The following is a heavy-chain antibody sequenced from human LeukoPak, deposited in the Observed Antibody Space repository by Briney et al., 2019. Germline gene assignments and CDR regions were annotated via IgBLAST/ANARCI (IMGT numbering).Heavy chain of an antibody. Sequence: GGSLRLSCAASGFTFSTYPMHWVRQAPGKGLEWVAVISYDGSNKNYADSVKGRFTISRDNSKNTLYLRMNSLRAEDTAVYYCARDPVTYDYDNSVYQFDPWGQGTLVTVSS. CDR1: GFTFSTYP. D-gene: IGHD3-22*01. J-gene: IGHJ5*02. CDR3: ARDPVTYDYDNSVYQFDP. V-gene: IGHV3-30*04. CDR2: ISYDGSNK.